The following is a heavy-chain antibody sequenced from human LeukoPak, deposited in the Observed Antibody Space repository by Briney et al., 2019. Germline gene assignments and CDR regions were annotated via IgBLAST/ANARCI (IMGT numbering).Heavy chain of an antibody. Sequence: SETLSLTCTVSGGSISSYYWSWIRQPAGKGLEWIGRIYTSGSTNYNPSLKSRVTMSVDTSKNQFSLKLSSVTAADTAVYYCARGRFGPNPDYSSGVDPWGQGTLVTVSS. CDR2: IYTSGST. CDR1: GGSISSYY. CDR3: ARGRFGPNPDYSSGVDP. D-gene: IGHD3/OR15-3a*01. J-gene: IGHJ5*02. V-gene: IGHV4-4*07.